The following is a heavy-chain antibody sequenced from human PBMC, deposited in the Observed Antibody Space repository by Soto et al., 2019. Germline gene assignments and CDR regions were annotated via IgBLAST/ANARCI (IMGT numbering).Heavy chain of an antibody. J-gene: IGHJ4*02. CDR2: IYYSGST. CDR1: GGSISSSSYY. Sequence: SETLSLTCTVSGGSISSSSYYWGWIRQPPGKGLEWIGSIYYSGSTYYNPSLKSRVTISVDTSKNQFSLKLSSVTAADTAVYYCARLRFDWLFSFDYWGQGTLVTVSS. CDR3: ARLRFDWLFSFDY. D-gene: IGHD3-9*01. V-gene: IGHV4-39*01.